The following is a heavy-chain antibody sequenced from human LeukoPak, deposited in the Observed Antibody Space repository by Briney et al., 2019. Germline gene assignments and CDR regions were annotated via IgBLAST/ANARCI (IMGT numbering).Heavy chain of an antibody. Sequence: ASVKVSWKASGYTFTSYAMHWVRQAPAQRLEWMGWINAGNGNTKYSQKFQGRVTITRDTSASTAYMELSSLRSEDTAVYYCARAVGLWFGELIDYWGQGTLVTVSS. CDR1: GYTFTSYA. V-gene: IGHV1-3*01. CDR3: ARAVGLWFGELIDY. J-gene: IGHJ4*02. D-gene: IGHD3-10*01. CDR2: INAGNGNT.